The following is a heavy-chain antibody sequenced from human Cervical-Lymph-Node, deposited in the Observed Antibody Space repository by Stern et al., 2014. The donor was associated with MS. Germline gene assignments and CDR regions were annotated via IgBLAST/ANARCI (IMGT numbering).Heavy chain of an antibody. D-gene: IGHD1/OR15-1a*01. CDR2: IYYSGST. V-gene: IGHV4-59*01. Sequence: QVQLQESGPGLVKPSETLSLTCTVSGGSINNYYWSWIRQSPGKGLEYIGYIYYSGSTKYNPSLNRPITISMDTSKQQFSLELSSVTAADTAVYYCARDLGITGSREGGWYYFGIDVWGQGTTVTVSS. CDR3: ARDLGITGSREGGWYYFGIDV. J-gene: IGHJ6*02. CDR1: GGSINNYY.